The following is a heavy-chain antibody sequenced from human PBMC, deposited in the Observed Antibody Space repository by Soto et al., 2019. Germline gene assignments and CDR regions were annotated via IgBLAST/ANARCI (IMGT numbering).Heavy chain of an antibody. CDR2: ISYDGGNQ. D-gene: IGHD1-20*01. V-gene: IGHV3-30-3*01. CDR3: ARGPITQTSFIDH. CDR1: GFTFSSYP. J-gene: IGHJ4*02. Sequence: PGGSLRLSCEASGFTFSSYPMHWVRQAPGKGPEWVTVISYDGGNQYYADSVKGRFTISRDNSKDTLYLQMHSLRSDDTAVYFCARGPITQTSFIDHWGQGTLVTVSS.